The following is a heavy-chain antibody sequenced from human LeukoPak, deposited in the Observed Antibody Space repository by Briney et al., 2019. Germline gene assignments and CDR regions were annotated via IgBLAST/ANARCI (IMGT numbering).Heavy chain of an antibody. D-gene: IGHD3-10*01. Sequence: PGGSLRLSCAASGFTFSSYSMNWVRQAPGKGLEWVSSISSSSYIYYADSVKGRFTISRDNAKNSLYLQMNSLRAEDTAVYYCARDMAHYYGMDVWGQGTTVTVSS. CDR1: GFTFSSYS. V-gene: IGHV3-21*01. J-gene: IGHJ6*02. CDR3: ARDMAHYYGMDV. CDR2: ISSSSYI.